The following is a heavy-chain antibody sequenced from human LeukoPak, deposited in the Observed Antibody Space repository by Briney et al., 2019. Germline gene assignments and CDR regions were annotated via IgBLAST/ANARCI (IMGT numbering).Heavy chain of an antibody. Sequence: GGSLRPSCAASGFTVSSNYMSWVRQAPGKGLEWVSVIYSGGSTYYADSVKGRFTISRDNSKNTLYLQMNSLRAEDTAVYYCARDSGSTYYDYVWGSYPSDYWGQGTLVTVSS. D-gene: IGHD3-16*01. V-gene: IGHV3-66*01. CDR1: GFTVSSNY. CDR2: IYSGGST. CDR3: ARDSGSTYYDYVWGSYPSDY. J-gene: IGHJ4*02.